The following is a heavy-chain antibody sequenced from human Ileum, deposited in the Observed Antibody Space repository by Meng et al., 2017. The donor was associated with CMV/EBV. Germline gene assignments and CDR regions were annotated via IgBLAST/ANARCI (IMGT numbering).Heavy chain of an antibody. CDR1: GAPIRRFY. D-gene: IGHD1-1*01. Sequence: LRLSCSVSGAPIRRFYWSWIRQPPEKGLVWIGFIYYSGSTSYNPSLESRVTMSADTSSNQVSMNLRSVTAADTGVYYCARFSATGAYYYGMDVWGQGTTVTVSS. CDR2: IYYSGST. CDR3: ARFSATGAYYYGMDV. V-gene: IGHV4-59*01. J-gene: IGHJ6*02.